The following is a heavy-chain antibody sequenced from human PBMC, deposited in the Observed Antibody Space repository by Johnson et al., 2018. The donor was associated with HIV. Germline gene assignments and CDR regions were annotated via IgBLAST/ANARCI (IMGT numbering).Heavy chain of an antibody. CDR3: AKGLIGAFDI. CDR2: IKQDGSEK. D-gene: IGHD2/OR15-2a*01. J-gene: IGHJ3*02. V-gene: IGHV3-7*03. CDR1: GFTFSSYW. Sequence: VQLVESGGGLVQPGGSLRLSCAASGFTFSSYWMRWVRQAPGKGLEWVANIKQDGSEKYYVDSVKGRFTMARDNAKNTLYLQMNSRRAEDTAVYYCAKGLIGAFDIWGQGTMVTVSS.